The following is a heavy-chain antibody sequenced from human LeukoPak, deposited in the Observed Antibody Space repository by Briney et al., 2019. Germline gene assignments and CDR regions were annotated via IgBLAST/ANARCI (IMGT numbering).Heavy chain of an antibody. V-gene: IGHV3-21*04. CDR1: GFTFSDYD. Sequence: GGSLRLSCAASGFTFSDYDMNWVRQAPGKGLEWVSSITTTSSYMYYAGSVKGRFTISRDNAKNSLYLQMNSLRAEDTAVYYCARDLPKITIFGALQHWGQGTLVTVPS. CDR3: ARDLPKITIFGALQH. D-gene: IGHD3-3*01. CDR2: ITTTSSYM. J-gene: IGHJ1*01.